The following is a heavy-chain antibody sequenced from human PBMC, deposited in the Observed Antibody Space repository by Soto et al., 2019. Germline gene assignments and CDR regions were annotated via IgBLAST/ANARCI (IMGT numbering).Heavy chain of an antibody. CDR1: GFTFRTYG. V-gene: IGHV3-30*18. J-gene: IGHJ4*02. CDR2: ISYDGGNK. CDR3: AKNPAAYDVLTAFDY. Sequence: SLRLSCAASGFTFRTYGMHWVRQAPGKGLEWVAVISYDGGNKYYADSVKGRFTISRDNSKNTLYLQVNSLRAEDTAVYYCAKNPAAYDVLTAFDYWGQGTLVTVSS. D-gene: IGHD3-9*01.